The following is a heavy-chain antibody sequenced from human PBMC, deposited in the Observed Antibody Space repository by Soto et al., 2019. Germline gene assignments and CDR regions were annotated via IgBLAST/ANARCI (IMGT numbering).Heavy chain of an antibody. Sequence: ASVKVSCKASGGTFSSYAISWVRQAPGQGLEWMGGIIPIFGTANYAQKFQGRVTITADESTSTAYMELSSLRSEDTAVYYCARGDGYGGFGAFDIWGQGTMVTVS. CDR2: IIPIFGTA. J-gene: IGHJ3*02. CDR1: GGTFSSYA. CDR3: ARGDGYGGFGAFDI. D-gene: IGHD5-12*01. V-gene: IGHV1-69*13.